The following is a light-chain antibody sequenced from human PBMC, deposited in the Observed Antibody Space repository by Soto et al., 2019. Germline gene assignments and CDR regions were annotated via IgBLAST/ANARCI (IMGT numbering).Light chain of an antibody. CDR2: GAS. Sequence: EIVVTQSPGTLSLSPGERATLSCRASQSVSSSYLAWYQQKPGQAPRLRIYGASSRATGIPERFSGSGSGTDFTLTISRPEPEEYSVYYCQQYGSSPLSVGGGTKVEIK. CDR3: QQYGSSPLS. V-gene: IGKV3-20*01. J-gene: IGKJ4*01. CDR1: QSVSSSY.